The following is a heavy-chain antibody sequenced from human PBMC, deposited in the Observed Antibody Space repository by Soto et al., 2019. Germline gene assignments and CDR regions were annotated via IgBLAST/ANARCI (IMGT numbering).Heavy chain of an antibody. V-gene: IGHV4-38-2*02. J-gene: IGHJ5*02. CDR1: GYSISSGYY. CDR3: ARESSGGVTTNGGNWFDP. CDR2: IYHSGST. Sequence: SETLSLTCAVSGYSISSGYYWGWIRQPPGKGLEWIGSIYHSGSTYYNPSLKSRVTISVDTSKNQFSLKLSSVTAADTAVYYCARESSGGVTTNGGNWFDPWGQGTLVTVSS. D-gene: IGHD3-10*01.